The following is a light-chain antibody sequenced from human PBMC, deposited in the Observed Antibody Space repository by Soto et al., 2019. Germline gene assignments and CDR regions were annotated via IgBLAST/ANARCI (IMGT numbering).Light chain of an antibody. CDR2: DASN. Sequence: DIQMTQSPSTLSASVGVRVTITCRASQSISNWLAWYQQKPGKAPKLLIYDASNSLVGGLESRFSGSGSGTEFTLTISNLQPDDFATYYCQQLFMYPPTFGPGTKVDIK. J-gene: IGKJ3*01. CDR3: QQLFMYPPT. CDR1: QSISNW. V-gene: IGKV1-5*01.